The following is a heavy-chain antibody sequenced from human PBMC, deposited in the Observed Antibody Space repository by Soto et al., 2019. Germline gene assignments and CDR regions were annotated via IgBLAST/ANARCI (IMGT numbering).Heavy chain of an antibody. D-gene: IGHD6-13*01. V-gene: IGHV3-23*01. CDR3: AKTQRPGIAAAGTPLSYYMDV. Sequence: GGSLRLSCAASGFTFSSYAMSWVRQAPGKGLEWVSAISGSGGSTYYADSVEGLFTISRDKSKNTLYLQMNSLRAEDTAVYYCAKTQRPGIAAAGTPLSYYMDVWGKGTTVTVSS. J-gene: IGHJ6*03. CDR2: ISGSGGST. CDR1: GFTFSSYA.